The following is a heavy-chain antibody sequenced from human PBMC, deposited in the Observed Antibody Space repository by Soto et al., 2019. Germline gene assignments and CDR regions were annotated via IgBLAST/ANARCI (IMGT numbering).Heavy chain of an antibody. V-gene: IGHV5-10-1*01. CDR1: GYSFTSYW. Sequence: GESLKISCKGSGYSFTSYWISWVRQMPGKGLEWMGRIDPSDSYTNYSPSFQGHVTISADKSISTAYLQWSSLKASDTAMYYCARQKVVPAAAATHHYYYGMDVWGQGTTVTVSS. CDR3: ARQKVVPAAAATHHYYYGMDV. J-gene: IGHJ6*02. D-gene: IGHD2-2*01. CDR2: IDPSDSYT.